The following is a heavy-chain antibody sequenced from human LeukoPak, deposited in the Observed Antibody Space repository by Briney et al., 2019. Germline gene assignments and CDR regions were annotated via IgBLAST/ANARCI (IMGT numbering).Heavy chain of an antibody. V-gene: IGHV3-23*01. CDR2: ISGSGGST. CDR3: ESQIGTTRYYYYYMDV. Sequence: PGGSLRLSCAASGFTFSSYAMSWVRQAPGKGLEWVSAISGSGGSTYYADSVKGRFTISRDNSKNTLYLQMNSLRAEDTAVYYCESQIGTTRYYYYYMDVWGKGTTVTVSS. J-gene: IGHJ6*03. D-gene: IGHD1-7*01. CDR1: GFTFSSYA.